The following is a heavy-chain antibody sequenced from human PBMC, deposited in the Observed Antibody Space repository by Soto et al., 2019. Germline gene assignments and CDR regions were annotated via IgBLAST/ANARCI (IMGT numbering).Heavy chain of an antibody. Sequence: QVQLVESGGGVVQPGRSLRLSCAASGFTFSSYAMHWVRQAPGKGLEWVAVISYDGSNKYYADSVKCRFTISRDNSKNTLYLHMISLRAEDTAVYYCARINYYDSSGYFQTPWFDPWGQGTLVTDTS. V-gene: IGHV3-30-3*01. CDR3: ARINYYDSSGYFQTPWFDP. CDR1: GFTFSSYA. J-gene: IGHJ5*02. D-gene: IGHD3-22*01. CDR2: ISYDGSNK.